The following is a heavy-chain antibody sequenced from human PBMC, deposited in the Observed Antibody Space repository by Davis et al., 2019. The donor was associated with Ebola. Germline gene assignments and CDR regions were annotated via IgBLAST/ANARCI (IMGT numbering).Heavy chain of an antibody. Sequence: AASVKVSCKASGGTFSSYIISWVRQAPGQGLEWMGRIIPILGIANYAQKFQGRVTMTRDTSISTAYMELSRLRSEDTAVYYCAREEGLRGDAFDIWGQGTMVTVSS. CDR2: IIPILGIA. CDR1: GGTFSSYI. J-gene: IGHJ3*02. D-gene: IGHD4-17*01. CDR3: AREEGLRGDAFDI. V-gene: IGHV1-69*04.